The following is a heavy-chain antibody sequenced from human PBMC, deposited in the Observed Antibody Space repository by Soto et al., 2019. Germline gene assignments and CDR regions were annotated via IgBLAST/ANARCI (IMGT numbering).Heavy chain of an antibody. J-gene: IGHJ4*02. CDR1: GGTFSSYA. V-gene: IGHV1-69*01. D-gene: IGHD3-22*01. CDR3: ARGYYYDSSGYYSNAYYFDY. CDR2: IIPIFGTA. Sequence: QVQLVQSGAEVKKPGSSVKVSCKASGGTFSSYAISWVRQAPGQGLEWMGGIIPIFGTANYAQKFQRRVTITADESTSTAYMELSSLRSEDTAVYYCARGYYYDSSGYYSNAYYFDYWGQGTLVTVSS.